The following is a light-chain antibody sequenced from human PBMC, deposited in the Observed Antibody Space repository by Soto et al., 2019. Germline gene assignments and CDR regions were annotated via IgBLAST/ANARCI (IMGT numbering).Light chain of an antibody. CDR2: AAS. J-gene: IGKJ1*01. Sequence: DIQMTQSPSSLSASVGDRVTITCRASQSISSYLNWYQQKPGKVPKLLIYAASSLESGVPSRFSGSGSGTDFTLTISSLQPEDFATYYCQQNYITGWTFGQGTKVDIK. CDR3: QQNYITGWT. V-gene: IGKV1-39*01. CDR1: QSISSY.